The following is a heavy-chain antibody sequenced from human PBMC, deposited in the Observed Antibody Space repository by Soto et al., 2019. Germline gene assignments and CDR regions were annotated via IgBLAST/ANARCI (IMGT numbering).Heavy chain of an antibody. CDR2: IGYSGTA. CDR1: SGSISVTNVF. Sequence: SETLSLTCTVSSGSISVTNVFWGWVRQPPGKGLEWIGNIGYSGTAYFSPSLATRVTFHVDTSKNQFSLTLYSVTAADTAVYYCARITGRHLDYWGQGILVTVSS. V-gene: IGHV4-39*01. CDR3: ARITGRHLDY. D-gene: IGHD1-20*01. J-gene: IGHJ4*02.